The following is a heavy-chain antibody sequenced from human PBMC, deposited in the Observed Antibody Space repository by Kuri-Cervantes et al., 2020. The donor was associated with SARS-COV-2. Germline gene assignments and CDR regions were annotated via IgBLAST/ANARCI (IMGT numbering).Heavy chain of an antibody. CDR2: INPNSGGT. Sequence: ASVKVSCKASGYTFTGYYMHWVRQAPGQGLEWMGWINPNSGGTNYAQKFQGRVTTTRDTSISTAYMELSRLRSDDTAVYYCARGVTMVRGVSLQQQSLGIEGYWGQGTLVTVSS. V-gene: IGHV1-2*02. CDR3: ARGVTMVRGVSLQQQSLGIEGY. CDR1: GYTFTGYY. D-gene: IGHD3-10*01. J-gene: IGHJ4*02.